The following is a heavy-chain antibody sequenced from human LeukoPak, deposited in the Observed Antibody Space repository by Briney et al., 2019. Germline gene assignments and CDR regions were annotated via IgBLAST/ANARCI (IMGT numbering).Heavy chain of an antibody. V-gene: IGHV1-2*06. CDR2: ITPNSGGT. D-gene: IGHD6-19*01. CDR1: GYTFTGYY. J-gene: IGHJ4*02. Sequence: ASVKVSCKASGYTFTGYYMHWVRQAPGQGLEWMGRITPNSGGTNYAKKFQGRVTMTRDTPISTAYMELSRLRSDDTAVYYCARDPNNSSGWFVDYWGQGTLVTVSS. CDR3: ARDPNNSSGWFVDY.